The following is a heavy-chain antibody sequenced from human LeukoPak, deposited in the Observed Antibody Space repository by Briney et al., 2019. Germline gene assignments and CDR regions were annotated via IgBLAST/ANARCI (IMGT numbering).Heavy chain of an antibody. Sequence: SETLSLTCTVSGGSISSSSYYWGWIRQPPGKGLEWIGSIYYSGSTYYNPSLKSRVTISVDTSKNQFSLKLSSVTAADTAVYYCARDRTYYYDSSGYPHHYYGMDVWGQGTTVTVSS. J-gene: IGHJ6*02. CDR2: IYYSGST. CDR1: GGSISSSSYY. V-gene: IGHV4-39*07. D-gene: IGHD3-22*01. CDR3: ARDRTYYYDSSGYPHHYYGMDV.